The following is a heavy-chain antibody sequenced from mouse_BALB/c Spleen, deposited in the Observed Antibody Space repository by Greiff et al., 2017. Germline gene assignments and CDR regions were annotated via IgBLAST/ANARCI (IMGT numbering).Heavy chain of an antibody. Sequence: VQLQQSGPDLVKPSQSLSLTCTVTGYSITSGYSWRWIRQFAGNQLEWMGFIHYSGSTNYNPSLKSRISITRDTSKNPFFLQLNTVTTEDTATDDCASTMDTTTIAWVAYWGQGTLVTVSA. D-gene: IGHD2-2*01. CDR3: ASTMDTTTIAWVAY. CDR1: GYSITSGYS. CDR2: IHYSGST. J-gene: IGHJ3*01. V-gene: IGHV3-1*02.